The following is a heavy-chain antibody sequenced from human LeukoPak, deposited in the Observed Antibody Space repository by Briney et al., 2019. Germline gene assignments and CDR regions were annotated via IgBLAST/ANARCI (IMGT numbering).Heavy chain of an antibody. CDR2: IYSGGST. J-gene: IGHJ4*02. CDR3: ARATYYYDSSGYYVFYFDN. D-gene: IGHD3-22*01. Sequence: PGGPLRLSCAASGFTVSSNYMSWVRQAPGKGLEWVSVIYSGGSTYYADSVKGRFTISRDNSKNTLYLQMNLLRAEDTAVYYCARATYYYDSSGYYVFYFDNWGQGTLVTVSS. CDR1: GFTVSSNY. V-gene: IGHV3-53*01.